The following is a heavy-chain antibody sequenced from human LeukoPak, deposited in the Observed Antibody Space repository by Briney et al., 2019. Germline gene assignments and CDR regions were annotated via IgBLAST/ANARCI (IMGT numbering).Heavy chain of an antibody. D-gene: IGHD3-10*01. J-gene: IGHJ4*02. CDR1: GFTFSSYE. V-gene: IGHV3-48*03. Sequence: PGGSLRLSCAASGFTFSSYEMNWVRQAPGKGLEWVSYISSSGSTIYYADSVEGRFTISRDNAKNSLYLQMNSLRAEDTAVYYRARGGGIWFGELKTPYYFDYWGQGTLVTVSS. CDR3: ARGGGIWFGELKTPYYFDY. CDR2: ISSSGSTI.